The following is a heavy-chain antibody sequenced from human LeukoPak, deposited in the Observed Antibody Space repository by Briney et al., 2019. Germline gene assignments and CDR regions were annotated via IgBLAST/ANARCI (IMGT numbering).Heavy chain of an antibody. D-gene: IGHD5-24*01. Sequence: GGSLRLSCVASGFTFSNAWMSWVRQAPGKGLEWVGRIKSKTDGGTTDYAAPVKGRLTISRDDSKNTLYLQMNSLKTEDTAVYYCTTDSRDGYNFGRHFDYWGQGTLVTVSS. J-gene: IGHJ4*02. CDR2: IKSKTDGGTT. V-gene: IGHV3-15*01. CDR3: TTDSRDGYNFGRHFDY. CDR1: GFTFSNAW.